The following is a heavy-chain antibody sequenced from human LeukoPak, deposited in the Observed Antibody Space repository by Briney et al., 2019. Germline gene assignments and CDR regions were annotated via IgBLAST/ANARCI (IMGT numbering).Heavy chain of an antibody. V-gene: IGHV3-74*01. CDR1: EFTFSSYW. J-gene: IGHJ4*02. Sequence: GGSLRLSCTASEFTFSSYWMHWVRQVPWKGLVWVSRIHSDGSSTSYADSVRGRFTISRDDAKSTLYLQMNSLRAEDTAVYYCARSGWPYYFDYWGQGTLVTVSS. CDR2: IHSDGSST. D-gene: IGHD3-22*01. CDR3: ARSGWPYYFDY.